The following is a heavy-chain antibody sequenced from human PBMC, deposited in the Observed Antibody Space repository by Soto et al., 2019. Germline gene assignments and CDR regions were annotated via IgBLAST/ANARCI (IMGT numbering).Heavy chain of an antibody. Sequence: QVQLQESGPGLVKPSGTLSLTCAVSGGSISSSNWWSWVRQPPGKGLEWIGEIYHSGSINYNPSLKSRVSISVDKSKNLFSLKLSSVPAADTAVYYCARVVGGYYYGMDVWGQGTTVTVSS. J-gene: IGHJ6*02. D-gene: IGHD2-2*01. CDR3: ARVVGGYYYGMDV. CDR2: IYHSGSI. V-gene: IGHV4-4*02. CDR1: GGSISSSNW.